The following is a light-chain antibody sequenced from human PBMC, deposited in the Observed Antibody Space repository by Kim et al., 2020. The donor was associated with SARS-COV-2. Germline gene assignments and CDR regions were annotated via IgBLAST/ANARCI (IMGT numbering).Light chain of an antibody. J-gene: IGLJ3*02. Sequence: QSALTQPPSASGSPGQSVTISCTGTSSDIGDYNYVSWYQQHPGKAPKLMIYEVSKWPSGLPDRFSGSKSGNTASLTVSGLQAEDAADYYCSSYAGSSNWVFGGGTQLTVL. V-gene: IGLV2-8*01. CDR2: EVS. CDR1: SSDIGDYNY. CDR3: SSYAGSSNWV.